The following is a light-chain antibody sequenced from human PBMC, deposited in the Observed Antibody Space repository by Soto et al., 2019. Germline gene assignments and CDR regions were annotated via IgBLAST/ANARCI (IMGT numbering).Light chain of an antibody. Sequence: EIVLTQSPATLSLSPGERATLSCRASQSVSSYLAWYQQKTGQAPRLLIYDASNRTTSIPARFSGSGSGTDFTLTISSLEPEDFAVYYCQQRSNWPPTFGQGTKLEIK. CDR3: QQRSNWPPT. CDR1: QSVSSY. CDR2: DAS. J-gene: IGKJ2*01. V-gene: IGKV3-11*01.